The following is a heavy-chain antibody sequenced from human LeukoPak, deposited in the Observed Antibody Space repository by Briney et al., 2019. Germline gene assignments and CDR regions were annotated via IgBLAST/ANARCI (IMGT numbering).Heavy chain of an antibody. D-gene: IGHD5-18*01. CDR2: INPNSGGT. CDR3: ARGGTAMAIEDYYYYMDV. CDR1: VYTFTGYY. Sequence: AASVKVSCKASVYTFTGYYMHWVRQAPGQGLEWMGWINPNSGGTNYAQKFQGRVTMTRDTSISTAYMELSRLRSDDTAVYYCARGGTAMAIEDYYYYMDVWGKGTTVTVSS. V-gene: IGHV1-2*02. J-gene: IGHJ6*03.